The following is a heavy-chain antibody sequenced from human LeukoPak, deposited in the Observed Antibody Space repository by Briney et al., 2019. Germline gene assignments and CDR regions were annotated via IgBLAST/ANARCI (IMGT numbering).Heavy chain of an antibody. V-gene: IGHV1-69*16. J-gene: IGHJ6*04. CDR2: IIPIVGTT. CDR1: GGTFSYFT. D-gene: IGHD3-16*01. CDR3: ARDVSSQQFGVMDV. Sequence: SVKVSRKASGGTFSYFTINWVRPAPGQGLKWMGGIIPIVGTTHYAQEFRGRVTISTDESTSTVYMELSSLRSEDTAVYYCARDVSSQQFGVMDVWGKGTTVTVSS.